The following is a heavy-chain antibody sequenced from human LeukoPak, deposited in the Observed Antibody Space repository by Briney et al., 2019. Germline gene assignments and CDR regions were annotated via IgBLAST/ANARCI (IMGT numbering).Heavy chain of an antibody. J-gene: IGHJ4*02. CDR3: AKSFILLVHPTVFDS. V-gene: IGHV3-21*01. CDR1: GFMFSSYN. D-gene: IGHD3-9*01. CDR2: ISSSSNYT. Sequence: GGSLRLSCAASGFMFSSYNMNWVRQAPGKGLEWVSSISSSSNYTYYADSVKGRFTVSRDNAKNSLYLQMDSLRAEDTAVYYCAKSFILLVHPTVFDSWGQGTLITVSS.